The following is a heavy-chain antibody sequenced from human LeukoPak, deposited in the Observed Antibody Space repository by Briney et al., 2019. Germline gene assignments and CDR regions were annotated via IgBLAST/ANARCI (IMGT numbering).Heavy chain of an antibody. V-gene: IGHV3-23*01. CDR3: AKNGDRGAYCSGGTCYPYYYYYMDV. Sequence: PGGSLRLSCAASGFTFSSYAMSWVRQAPGKGLEWVSAISGSGGSTYYADSVKGHFTISRDNSKNTVYLQMNSLSAEDTAVYYCAKNGDRGAYCSGGTCYPYYYYYMDVWGKGTTVTISS. CDR2: ISGSGGST. D-gene: IGHD2-15*01. CDR1: GFTFSSYA. J-gene: IGHJ6*03.